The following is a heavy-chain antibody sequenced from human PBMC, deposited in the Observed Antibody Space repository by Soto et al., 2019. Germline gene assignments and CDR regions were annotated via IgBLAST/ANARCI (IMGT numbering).Heavy chain of an antibody. D-gene: IGHD3-10*01. CDR2: ISGSEDRT. CDR3: GRTYTGG. J-gene: IGHJ4*02. CDR1: GFSLRDHA. Sequence: LRLSCAASGFSLRDHALSWVRQAAGGGLEWVSGISGSEDRTNYADFVRGRFIISKDRAKNTLYLDMSGLRVDDTAVYFCGRTYTGGWGQGTLVTVSS. V-gene: IGHV3-23*01.